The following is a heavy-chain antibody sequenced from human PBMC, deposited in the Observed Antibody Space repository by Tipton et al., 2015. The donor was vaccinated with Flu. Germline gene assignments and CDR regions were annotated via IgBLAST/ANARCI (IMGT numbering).Heavy chain of an antibody. CDR2: IYNSEYT. CDR3: ARDPSLGMPDYFDY. CDR1: GGSISSYY. D-gene: IGHD2-2*01. V-gene: IGHV4-59*12. J-gene: IGHJ4*02. Sequence: TLSLTCTVSGGSISSYYWNWIRQPPGKGLEWIGYIYNSEYTKYNPSPKSRVTISVDTSKKQFSLRLRSVTAADTAVYYCARDPSLGMPDYFDYWGQGTLVTASS.